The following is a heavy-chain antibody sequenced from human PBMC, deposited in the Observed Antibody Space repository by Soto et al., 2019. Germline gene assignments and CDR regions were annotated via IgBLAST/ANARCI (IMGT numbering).Heavy chain of an antibody. CDR3: AREVVVVTAYNWYFDL. V-gene: IGHV4-61*01. D-gene: IGHD2-21*02. Sequence: SETLSLTCTVSGGSVSSGSYYWSWIRQPPGKGLEWIGYIYYSGSTNYNPSLKSRVTISVATSKNQFSLKLSSVTAADTAVYYCAREVVVVTAYNWYFDLWRRGTLVTVS. J-gene: IGHJ2*01. CDR1: GGSVSSGSYY. CDR2: IYYSGST.